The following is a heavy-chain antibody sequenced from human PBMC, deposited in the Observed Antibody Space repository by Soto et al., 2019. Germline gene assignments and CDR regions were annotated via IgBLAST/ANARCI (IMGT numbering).Heavy chain of an antibody. CDR3: ARVSSGIAGACIDY. V-gene: IGHV1-69*01. CDR2: IIPIFGTA. CDR1: GGTFSRYA. J-gene: IGHJ4*02. D-gene: IGHD6-13*01. Sequence: QVQLVQSGAEVKKPRSSVKLSCKASGGTFSRYAISWVRQATGQGLELMGVIIPIFGTANYAEKFHGRVTITAVYSTSTAYMELSRMRFEGTAVYFCARVSSGIAGACIDYWGQGALDTGSS.